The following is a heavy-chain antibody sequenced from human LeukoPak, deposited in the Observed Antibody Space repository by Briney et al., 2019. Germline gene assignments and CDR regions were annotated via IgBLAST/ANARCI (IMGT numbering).Heavy chain of an antibody. Sequence: GGSLRLSCSASEFTFSRYAMHWVRQAPGKGLECVSAISSNGDRTYYGDSVKGRFTISRDNSRNTLYLQMSSLRAEDTAVYYCVRLIGASGGFDYWGQGTPVTVSS. V-gene: IGHV3-64D*09. CDR1: EFTFSRYA. CDR3: VRLIGASGGFDY. D-gene: IGHD6-13*01. CDR2: ISSNGDRT. J-gene: IGHJ4*02.